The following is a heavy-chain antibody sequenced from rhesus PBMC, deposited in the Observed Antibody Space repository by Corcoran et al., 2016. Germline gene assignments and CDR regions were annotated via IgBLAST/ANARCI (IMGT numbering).Heavy chain of an antibody. Sequence: QVTLKESGPALVKPTQTLTLTCTFSGFSLSPSGLGVDWIRPPPGKALEWLASIYGDEDKYYSTSLKSRLTISKDAYKNQVVLTMTNMDPVDTATYYCARVPGYSTWSWIDYWGQGVLVTVSS. J-gene: IGHJ4*01. V-gene: IGHV2S1*01. CDR3: ARVPGYSTWSWIDY. CDR1: GFSLSPSGLG. D-gene: IGHD6-13*01. CDR2: IYGDEDK.